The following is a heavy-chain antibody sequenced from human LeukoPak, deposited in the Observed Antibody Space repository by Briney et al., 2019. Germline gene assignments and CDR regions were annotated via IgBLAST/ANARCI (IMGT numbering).Heavy chain of an antibody. J-gene: IGHJ5*02. CDR1: GFTFSSYS. CDR3: AGGRRRGIAAAGNRFDP. CDR2: INHSGST. V-gene: IGHV4-34*01. Sequence: GSLRLSCAASGFTFSSYSMNWIRQPPGKGLEWIGEINHSGSTNYNPSLKSRVTISVDTSKNQFSLKLSSVTAADTAVYYCAGGRRRGIAAAGNRFDPWGQGTLVTVSS. D-gene: IGHD6-13*01.